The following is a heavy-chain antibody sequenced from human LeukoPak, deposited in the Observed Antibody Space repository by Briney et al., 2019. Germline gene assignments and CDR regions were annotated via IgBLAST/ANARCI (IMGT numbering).Heavy chain of an antibody. J-gene: IGHJ4*02. CDR3: ARGAVAGTNDY. V-gene: IGHV4-61*01. CDR2: IYYSGST. D-gene: IGHD6-19*01. Sequence: PSETLSLTCTVSGGSVSSGSYYWSWIRQPPGKGLEWIGYIYYSGSTNYNPSLKSRVTISVDTSKNQFSLKLSSVTAADTAVYYCARGAVAGTNDYWGQGTLVTVSS. CDR1: GGSVSSGSYY.